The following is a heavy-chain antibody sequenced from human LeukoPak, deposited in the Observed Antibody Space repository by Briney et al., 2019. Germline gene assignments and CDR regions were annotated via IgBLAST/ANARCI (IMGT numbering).Heavy chain of an antibody. CDR3: ARGNYYGSGSSLSRLGFDP. CDR1: GFTFSSYG. CDR2: IRYDGSNK. V-gene: IGHV3-30*02. D-gene: IGHD3-10*01. J-gene: IGHJ5*02. Sequence: GGSLRLSCAASGFTFSSYGMHWVRQAPGKGLEWVAFIRYDGSNKYYADSVKGRFTISRDNSKNTLYLQMNSLRAEDTAVYYCARGNYYGSGSSLSRLGFDPWGQGTLVTVSS.